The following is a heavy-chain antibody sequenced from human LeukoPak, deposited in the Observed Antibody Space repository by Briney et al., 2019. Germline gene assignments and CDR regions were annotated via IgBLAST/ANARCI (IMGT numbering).Heavy chain of an antibody. Sequence: PSETLSLTCTVSGGSISSYYWSWIRQPAGKGLEWIGRIYTSGSTNYNPSLKSRVTMSVDTSKSQFSLKLSSVTAADTAVYYCAREYSSPKISDPVISYYYMDVWGKGTTVTFSS. CDR1: GGSISSYY. CDR2: IYTSGST. V-gene: IGHV4-4*07. CDR3: AREYSSPKISDPVISYYYMDV. J-gene: IGHJ6*03. D-gene: IGHD6-13*01.